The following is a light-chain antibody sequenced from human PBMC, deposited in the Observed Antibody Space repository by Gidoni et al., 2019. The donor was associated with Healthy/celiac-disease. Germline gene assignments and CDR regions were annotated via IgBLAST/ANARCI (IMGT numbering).Light chain of an antibody. CDR3: QQSYSTPRT. J-gene: IGKJ1*01. Sequence: DIQLTQSPSSLSASVGDRVTITCRASQSISSYLTWYQQKPGKAPKLLIYAGSSLQSGVPSRFSGSGSGKDFTLTISSLQPEDFATYYCQQSYSTPRTFGQGIKVEIK. V-gene: IGKV1-39*01. CDR1: QSISSY. CDR2: AGS.